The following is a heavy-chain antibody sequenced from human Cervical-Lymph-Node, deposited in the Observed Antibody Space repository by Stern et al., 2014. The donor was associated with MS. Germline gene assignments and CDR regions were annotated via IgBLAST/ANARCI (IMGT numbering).Heavy chain of an antibody. V-gene: IGHV3-30*03. Sequence: VHLVESGGGVVQPGRSLRLSCSPSGFAFSTYGMHWVRQAPGKGLEWVALISFDGAKTSDADSVKGRFTISRDNPKNTLYLQMKSLRGEDTAVYYCARGSDWYPLDYWGQGTLVTVSS. J-gene: IGHJ4*02. CDR1: GFAFSTYG. CDR2: ISFDGAKT. D-gene: IGHD6-19*01. CDR3: ARGSDWYPLDY.